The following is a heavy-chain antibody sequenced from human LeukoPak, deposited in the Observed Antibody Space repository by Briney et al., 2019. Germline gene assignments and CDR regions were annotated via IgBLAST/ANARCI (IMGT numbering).Heavy chain of an antibody. CDR1: GDSISSSTYC. V-gene: IGHV4-39*07. J-gene: IGHJ3*02. CDR2: ICHGGTT. D-gene: IGHD3-10*01. CDR3: ARADVLLWFGELKFRAFDI. Sequence: PSETLSLTCSVSGDSISSSTYCWGWIRQPPGKGLEWVGSICHGGTTYYNPSVKSRVTISVDKSKNQFSLKLSSVAAADTAVYYCARADVLLWFGELKFRAFDIWGQGTMVTVSS.